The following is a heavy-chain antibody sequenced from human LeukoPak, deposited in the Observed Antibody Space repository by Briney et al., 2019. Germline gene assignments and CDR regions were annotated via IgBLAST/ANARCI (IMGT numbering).Heavy chain of an antibody. CDR1: GFTLSSNY. D-gene: IGHD3-22*01. CDR3: ARDSNY. Sequence: GGSLRLSCAASGFTLSSNYMSWVRQAPGKGLEWVSVIYSGGSTYYADSVKGRFTISRDNSKNTLYLLMNSLRAEDTAVYYCARDSNYWGQGTLVTVSS. J-gene: IGHJ4*02. CDR2: IYSGGST. V-gene: IGHV3-66*02.